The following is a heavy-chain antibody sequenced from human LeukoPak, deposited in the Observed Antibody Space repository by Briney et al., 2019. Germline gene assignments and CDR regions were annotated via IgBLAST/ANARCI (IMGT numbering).Heavy chain of an antibody. CDR3: ATYCSSTSCYYYYYYGMDV. CDR1: GYTFTGYY. J-gene: IGHJ6*02. D-gene: IGHD2-2*01. Sequence: ASVKVSCKASGYTFTGYYMHWVRQAPGQGLEWMGWINTNTGNPTYAQGFTGRFVFSLDTSVSTAYLQISSLKAEDTAVYYCATYCSSTSCYYYYYYGMDVWGQGTTVTVSS. CDR2: INTNTGNP. V-gene: IGHV7-4-1*02.